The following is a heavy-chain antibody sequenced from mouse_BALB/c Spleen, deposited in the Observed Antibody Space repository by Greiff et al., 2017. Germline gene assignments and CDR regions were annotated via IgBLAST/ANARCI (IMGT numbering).Heavy chain of an antibody. CDR3: ARDIITTVVATDYYAMDY. CDR1: GFTFTDYY. D-gene: IGHD1-1*01. V-gene: IGHV7-3*02. J-gene: IGHJ4*01. CDR2: IRNKANGYTT. Sequence: EVQLVESGGGLVQPGGSLRLSCATSGFTFTDYYMSWVRQPPGKALEWLGFIRNKANGYTTEYSASVKGRFTISRDNSQSILYLQMNTLRAEDSATYYCARDIITTVVATDYYAMDYWGQGTSVTVSS.